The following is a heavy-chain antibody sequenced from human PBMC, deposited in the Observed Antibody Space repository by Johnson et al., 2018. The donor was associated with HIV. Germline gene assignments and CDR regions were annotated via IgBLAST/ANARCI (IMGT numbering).Heavy chain of an antibody. D-gene: IGHD7-27*01. J-gene: IGHJ3*02. CDR3: ARDFGLFLGKDDAFDI. CDR2: IWYDGSNK. CDR1: GFTFNSYG. Sequence: VQLVESGGGVVQPGGSLRLSCAASGFTFNSYGMHWVRQAPGKGLEWVAVIWYDGSNKYYADSVKGRFTISRDNSKNTLYLQMNSLRAEDTAVYYCARDFGLFLGKDDAFDIWGQGTMVTVSS. V-gene: IGHV3-33*01.